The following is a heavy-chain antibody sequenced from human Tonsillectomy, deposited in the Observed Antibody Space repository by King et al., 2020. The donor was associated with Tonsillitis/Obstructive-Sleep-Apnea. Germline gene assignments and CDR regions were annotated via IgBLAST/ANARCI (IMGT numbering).Heavy chain of an antibody. V-gene: IGHV3-33*01. D-gene: IGHD3-3*01. Sequence: VQLVESGGGVVQPGRSLRLSCAASGFTFSSYGMHWVRQAPGKGLEWVAVIWYDGSNKYYADSVKGRFTISRDNSKNTLYLQMNSLRAEDTAVYYCARELYYAFWSGAFDIWGQGTMVTVSS. CDR3: ARELYYAFWSGAFDI. J-gene: IGHJ3*02. CDR1: GFTFSSYG. CDR2: IWYDGSNK.